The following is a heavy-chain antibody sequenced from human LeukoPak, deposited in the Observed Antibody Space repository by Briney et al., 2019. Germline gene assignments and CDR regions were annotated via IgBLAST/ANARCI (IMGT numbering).Heavy chain of an antibody. CDR3: AKALYLDSRYSYGYKGAFDI. CDR1: GFTFSDYY. V-gene: IGHV3-11*04. CDR2: ISSSGSTI. J-gene: IGHJ3*02. D-gene: IGHD5-18*01. Sequence: GGSLRLSCAASGFTFSDYYMSWIRQAPGKGLEWVSYISSSGSTIYYADSVKGRFTISRDNAKNSLYLQMNSLRAEDTAVYYCAKALYLDSRYSYGYKGAFDIWGQGTMVTVSS.